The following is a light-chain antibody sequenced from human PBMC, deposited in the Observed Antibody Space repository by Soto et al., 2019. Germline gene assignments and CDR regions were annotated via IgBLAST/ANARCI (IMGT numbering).Light chain of an antibody. J-gene: IGKJ4*01. V-gene: IGKV3-20*01. CDR1: QSVSSSF. CDR3: QQYGSSRLT. CDR2: GAS. Sequence: IVLTQSPGTLSLSPGERATLSCRASQSVSSSFLTWYQQKPGQAPRLLIYGASSRATGIPDRFSGSGSGTDFTLTISRLEPEDFAVYYCQQYGSSRLTFGGGTKVDI.